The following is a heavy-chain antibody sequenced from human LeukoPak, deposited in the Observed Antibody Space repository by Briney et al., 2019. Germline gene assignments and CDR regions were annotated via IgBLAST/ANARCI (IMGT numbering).Heavy chain of an antibody. CDR3: GRFMAGAGYYFDY. J-gene: IGHJ4*02. D-gene: IGHD3-10*01. CDR1: GFTFSSYA. V-gene: IGHV3-64*01. Sequence: GGSLRLSCAASGFTFSSYAMHWVRQAPGKGLEYVSAISSNGGSTYYANSVKGRFTISRDNSKNTLYLQMGSLRAEDMAVYYGGRFMAGAGYYFDYGARGPRVTVSS. CDR2: ISSNGGST.